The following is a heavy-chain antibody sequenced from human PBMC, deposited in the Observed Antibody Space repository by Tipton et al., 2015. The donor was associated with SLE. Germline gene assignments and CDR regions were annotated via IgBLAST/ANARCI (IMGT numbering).Heavy chain of an antibody. Sequence: TLSLTCTVSGGSISSYYWSWIRQPPGKGLEWIGEINHSGSTNYNPSLKSRVTISVDTSKNQFSLKLSSVTAADTAVYYCGSTLGYCTNGVCPRGYFQHWGQGTLVTVSS. CDR1: GGSISSYY. J-gene: IGHJ1*01. CDR2: INHSGST. V-gene: IGHV4-34*01. CDR3: GSTLGYCTNGVCPRGYFQH. D-gene: IGHD2-8*01.